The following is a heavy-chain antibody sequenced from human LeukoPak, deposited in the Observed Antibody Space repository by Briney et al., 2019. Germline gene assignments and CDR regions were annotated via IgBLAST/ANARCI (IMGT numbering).Heavy chain of an antibody. D-gene: IGHD5-24*01. V-gene: IGHV3-33*06. CDR2: FWYDGNEK. Sequence: GGSLRLSCAASGFSFAEYGMHWVRQAPARGLGWVPVFWYDGNEKHYADSVKGRFTISRDNPRDTLFLQMNSLRAEDTAVYYCAKSRGDRERWLHLDSWGQGTLVTVSS. J-gene: IGHJ4*02. CDR1: GFSFAEYG. CDR3: AKSRGDRERWLHLDS.